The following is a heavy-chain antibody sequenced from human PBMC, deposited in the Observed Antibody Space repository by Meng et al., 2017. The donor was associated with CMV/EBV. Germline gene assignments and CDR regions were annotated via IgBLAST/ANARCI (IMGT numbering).Heavy chain of an antibody. CDR1: GGSISSISAY. CDR2: IYYSRST. J-gene: IGHJ4*02. D-gene: IGHD6-13*01. Sequence: TASGGSISSISAYWGLIRQPPGKGLACIGSIYYSRSTYYNPSLKSRVTKSVDTSKTQFSLKLSSVTAADTAVYYCARDEMGIANFDYWGQGTLVTVSS. V-gene: IGHV4-39*07. CDR3: ARDEMGIANFDY.